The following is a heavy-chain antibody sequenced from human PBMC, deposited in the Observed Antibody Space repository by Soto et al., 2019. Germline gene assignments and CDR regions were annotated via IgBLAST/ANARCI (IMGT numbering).Heavy chain of an antibody. CDR2: IYSGGST. CDR3: ARDLAYYDFWSGYST. V-gene: IGHV3-66*01. Sequence: GGSLRLSCAASGFTVSSNYMSWVRQAPGKGLEWVSVIYSGGSTYYADSVKGRFTISRDNSKNTLYLQMNSLRAEDTAVYYCARDLAYYDFWSGYSTWGQGTLVTVSS. CDR1: GFTVSSNY. J-gene: IGHJ4*02. D-gene: IGHD3-3*01.